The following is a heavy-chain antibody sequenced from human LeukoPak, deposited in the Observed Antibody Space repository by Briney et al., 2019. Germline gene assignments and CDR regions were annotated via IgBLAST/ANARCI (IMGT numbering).Heavy chain of an antibody. D-gene: IGHD3-9*01. CDR3: ARDPLTPYDYYMDV. J-gene: IGHJ6*03. V-gene: IGHV3-30*03. CDR2: ISYDGSNK. Sequence: PGRSLRLSCAASGFTFSSYGMHWVRQAPGKGLEWVAVISYDGSNKYYADSVKGRFTISRDNSKNTLYLQMNSLRAEDTAVYYCARDPLTPYDYYMDVWGKGTTVTVSS. CDR1: GFTFSSYG.